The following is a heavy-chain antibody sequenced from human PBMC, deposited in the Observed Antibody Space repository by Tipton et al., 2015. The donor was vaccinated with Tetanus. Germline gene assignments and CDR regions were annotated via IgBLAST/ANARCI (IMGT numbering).Heavy chain of an antibody. J-gene: IGHJ6*02. D-gene: IGHD3-10*01. CDR2: MNPNSGNT. V-gene: IGHV1-8*01. CDR3: ARDRMVRGVINYYYYGMDV. Sequence: QSGAEVKKPGASVKVSCKASGYTFTSYDINWVRQATGQGLEWMGWMNPNSGNTGYAQKFQGRVTMTRNTSISTAYMELSSLRSEDTAVYYCARDRMVRGVINYYYYGMDVWGQGTTVTVSS. CDR1: GYTFTSYD.